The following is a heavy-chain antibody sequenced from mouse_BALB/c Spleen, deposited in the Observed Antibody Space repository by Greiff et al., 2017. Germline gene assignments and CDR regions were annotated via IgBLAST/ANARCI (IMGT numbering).Heavy chain of an antibody. V-gene: IGHV7-3*02. CDR2: IRNKANGYTT. J-gene: IGHJ2*01. CDR1: GFTFTDYY. CDR3: ARDIEGRYYFDY. Sequence: EVNLVESGGGLVQPGGSLRLSCATSGFTFTDYYMSWVRQPPGKALEWLGFIRNKANGYTTEYSASVKGRFTISRDNSQSILYLQMNTLRAEDSATYYCARDIEGRYYFDYWGQGTTLTVSS. D-gene: IGHD3-3*01.